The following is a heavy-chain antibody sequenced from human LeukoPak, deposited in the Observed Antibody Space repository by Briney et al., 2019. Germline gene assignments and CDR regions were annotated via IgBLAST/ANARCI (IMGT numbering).Heavy chain of an antibody. D-gene: IGHD3-22*01. CDR2: ISWNSGSI. Sequence: GGSLRLSCAASGFTFDDYAMHWVRQAPGKGLEWVSGISWNSGSIGYADSVKGRFTISRDNAKNSLYLQMNSLRAEDTAVYYCATTYYDSSGYAFDIWGQGTMVTVSS. CDR3: ATTYYDSSGYAFDI. J-gene: IGHJ3*02. V-gene: IGHV3-9*01. CDR1: GFTFDDYA.